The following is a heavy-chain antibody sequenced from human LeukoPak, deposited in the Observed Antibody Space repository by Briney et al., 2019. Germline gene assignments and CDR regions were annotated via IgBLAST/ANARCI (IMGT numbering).Heavy chain of an antibody. J-gene: IGHJ1*01. Sequence: SETLSLTCAVYGGSFSGYYWSWIRQPPGKGLEWIGEINHSGSTNYNPSLKSRVTISVDTSKNQISLKLSSVTAADTAVYYCARPRIVGAPGYFQHWGQGTLVTVSS. CDR3: ARPRIVGAPGYFQH. CDR1: GGSFSGYY. CDR2: INHSGST. V-gene: IGHV4-34*01. D-gene: IGHD1-26*01.